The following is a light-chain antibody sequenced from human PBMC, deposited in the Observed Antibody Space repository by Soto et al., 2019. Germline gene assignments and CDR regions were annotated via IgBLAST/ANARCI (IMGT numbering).Light chain of an antibody. V-gene: IGKV1-5*03. CDR3: LQDYNYPPT. CDR1: QTISSW. Sequence: DIQMSQSASALSGSVGDRVTITCRASQTISSWLAWYQQKPGKAPKLLIYKASTLKSGVPSRFSGSGSGTEFTLTISSLQPEDFATYYCLQDYNYPPTFGQGTKVDIK. CDR2: KAS. J-gene: IGKJ1*01.